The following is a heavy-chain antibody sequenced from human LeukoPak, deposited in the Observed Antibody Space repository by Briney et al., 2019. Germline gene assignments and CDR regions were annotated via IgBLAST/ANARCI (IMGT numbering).Heavy chain of an antibody. Sequence: TSETLSLTCAVYGGSFSGYYWSWIRQPPGKGLEWIGEINHSGSTNYNPSLKSRVTISVDTSKNQFSLKLSSVTAADTAVYYCARRPYDFWSGYYTEIDYWGRGTLVAVSS. V-gene: IGHV4-34*01. J-gene: IGHJ4*02. CDR2: INHSGST. CDR1: GGSFSGYY. CDR3: ARRPYDFWSGYYTEIDY. D-gene: IGHD3-3*01.